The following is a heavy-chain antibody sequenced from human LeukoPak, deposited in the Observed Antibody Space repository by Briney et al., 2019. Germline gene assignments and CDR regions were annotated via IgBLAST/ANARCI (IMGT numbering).Heavy chain of an antibody. CDR1: GFTFSNYG. CDR2: ISYDGSNK. J-gene: IGHJ6*02. D-gene: IGHD3-10*01. CDR3: AKASNYYGSGSYYVDYGMDV. Sequence: GGSLRLSCAASGFTFSNYGMHWVRQAPGKGLEWVAVISYDGSNKYYADSVKGRFTISRDNSENTLYLQMNSLRAEDTAVYYCAKASNYYGSGSYYVDYGMDVWGQGTTVTVSS. V-gene: IGHV3-30*18.